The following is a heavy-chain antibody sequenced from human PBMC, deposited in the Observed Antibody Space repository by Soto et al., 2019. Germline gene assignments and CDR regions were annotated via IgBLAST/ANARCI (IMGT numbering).Heavy chain of an antibody. Sequence: ASPKFSCRATGYSYTILDINRARQAAGQGLEWMGWMQPSTGRTGYAQKFQGRVTMTRDTSINTAYMELTTLPSDDTAFYYCAPFVTAGRSYWG. V-gene: IGHV1-8*01. CDR3: APFVTAGRSY. D-gene: IGHD6-6*01. CDR2: MQPSTGRT. CDR1: GYSYTILD. J-gene: IGHJ4*01.